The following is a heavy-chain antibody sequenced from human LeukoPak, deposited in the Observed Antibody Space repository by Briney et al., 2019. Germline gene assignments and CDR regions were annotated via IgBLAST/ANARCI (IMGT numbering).Heavy chain of an antibody. CDR3: ARESSTYCGGDCGQRTAFDI. J-gene: IGHJ3*02. CDR2: ISSSSSYI. D-gene: IGHD2-21*02. CDR1: GFTFSSYS. Sequence: GGSLRLSCAASGFTFSSYSMNWVRQAPGKGLEWVSSISSSSSYIYYADSVKGRFTISRDNAKNSLYLQMNSLRAEDTAVYYCARESSTYCGGDCGQRTAFDIWGQGTMVTVSS. V-gene: IGHV3-21*01.